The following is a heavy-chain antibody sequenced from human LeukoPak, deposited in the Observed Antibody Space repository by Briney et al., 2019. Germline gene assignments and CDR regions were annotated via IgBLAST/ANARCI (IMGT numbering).Heavy chain of an antibody. CDR3: ARERSSGWYDGYFDY. CDR2: IYYSGGT. V-gene: IGHV4-59*01. CDR1: GGSISSYY. J-gene: IGHJ4*02. D-gene: IGHD6-19*01. Sequence: SETLSLTCTVSGGSISSYYWSWIRQPPGKGLEWIGYIYYSGGTNYNPSLKSRVTISLDTSKNQISLKLSSVTAADTAVYYCARERSSGWYDGYFDYWGQGTLVTVSS.